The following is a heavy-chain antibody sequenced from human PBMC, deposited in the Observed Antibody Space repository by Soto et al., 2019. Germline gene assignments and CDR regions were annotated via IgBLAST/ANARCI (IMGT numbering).Heavy chain of an antibody. V-gene: IGHV4-39*02. J-gene: IGHJ4*02. CDR1: GGSISSSSYY. CDR2: IYYSGST. Sequence: SETLSLTCTVSGGSISSSSYYWGWIRQPPGKGLEWIGSIYYSGSTYYNPSLKSRVTISVDTSKNQFSLKLSSVTAADTAVYYCAKDPTYYYDSSGYRGPFDYWGQGTLVTVSS. CDR3: AKDPTYYYDSSGYRGPFDY. D-gene: IGHD3-22*01.